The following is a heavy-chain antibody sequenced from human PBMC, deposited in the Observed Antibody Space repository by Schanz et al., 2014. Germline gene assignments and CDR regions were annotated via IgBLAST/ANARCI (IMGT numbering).Heavy chain of an antibody. Sequence: QVQLVQSGAEVKKPGSSVKVSCKASGGTFSTYTISWVRQAPGQGLEWMDRIIPILGIANYAQKFQGRVTITADKSTFAAYMDVSSLRAEDTAVYYCARDRLECGAECYSVEVFEIWGQGTLVIVSS. CDR2: IIPILGIA. J-gene: IGHJ1*01. D-gene: IGHD2-21*01. CDR1: GGTFSTYT. V-gene: IGHV1-69*08. CDR3: ARDRLECGAECYSVEVFEI.